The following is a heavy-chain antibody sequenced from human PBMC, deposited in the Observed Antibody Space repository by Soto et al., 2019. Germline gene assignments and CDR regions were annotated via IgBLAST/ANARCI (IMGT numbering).Heavy chain of an antibody. D-gene: IGHD2-8*01. CDR1: ECTFIKHG. J-gene: IGHJ4*02. CDR2: ISYDGSNK. V-gene: IGHV3-30*18. CDR3: AKGPPLLMVYPVLDS. Sequence: EGSLRLSCVASECTFIKHGMHWGRQAPGKGLEWVAVISYDGSNKYYGDSVKDRFTISRDNSKNTLYLHMNSLRPEDTAVYFCAKGPPLLMVYPVLDSWGPGTLVTVSP.